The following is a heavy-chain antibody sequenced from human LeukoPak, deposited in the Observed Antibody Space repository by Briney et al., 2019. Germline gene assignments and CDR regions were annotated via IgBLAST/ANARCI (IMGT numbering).Heavy chain of an antibody. Sequence: GGSLRLSCAASGFSFSSYSMTWVRQAPGKGLDWVSSISSSSIYIYYSDSAKGRFTISRDNAKNSLYLQMNSLRAEDTAVYFCARDASALYWGRGTLVTVSS. CDR1: GFSFSSYS. CDR3: ARDASALY. D-gene: IGHD6-19*01. CDR2: ISSSSIYI. V-gene: IGHV3-21*01. J-gene: IGHJ4*02.